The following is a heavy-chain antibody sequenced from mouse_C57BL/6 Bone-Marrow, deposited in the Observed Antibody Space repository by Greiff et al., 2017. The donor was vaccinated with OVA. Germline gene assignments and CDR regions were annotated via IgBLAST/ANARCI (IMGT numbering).Heavy chain of an antibody. CDR3: TTDYSNSYWYFEV. D-gene: IGHD2-5*01. Sequence: EVQLQQSGAELVRPGASVKLSCTASGFNIKDDYMHWVKQRPEQGLEWIGWIDPENGDTEYASKFQGKATITADTSSNTAYLQLSSLTSEYTSVYYCTTDYSNSYWYFEVWGTGTTVTVSS. CDR2: IDPENGDT. V-gene: IGHV14-4*01. J-gene: IGHJ1*03. CDR1: GFNIKDDY.